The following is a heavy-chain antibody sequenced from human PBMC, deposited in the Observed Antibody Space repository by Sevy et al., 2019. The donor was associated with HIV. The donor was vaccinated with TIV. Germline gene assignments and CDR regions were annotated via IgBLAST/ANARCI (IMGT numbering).Heavy chain of an antibody. V-gene: IGHV4-39*01. CDR3: ATKGVAVDAFDI. CDR2: IYYTGTT. D-gene: IGHD5-12*01. CDR1: GDSIDSYGSY. J-gene: IGHJ3*02. Sequence: SETLSLTCSLSGDSIDSYGSYWGWIRQPPGKGLEWIGSIYYTGTTYYNPSLKSRATISVDTSKNEFSLRMTSVTAADTAVYYCATKGVAVDAFDIRGQGTMVTVSS.